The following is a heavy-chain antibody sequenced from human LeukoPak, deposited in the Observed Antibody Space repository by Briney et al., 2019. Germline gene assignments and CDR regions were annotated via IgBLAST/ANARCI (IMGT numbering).Heavy chain of an antibody. J-gene: IGHJ4*02. CDR2: IYHSGTT. D-gene: IGHD1-7*01. V-gene: IGHV4-59*02. CDR3: TTGSSYPPGELDY. Sequence: SETLSLTCTVSGGSVSNYYWSWVRQPPGKGLEYIGYIYHSGTTNYNPSLKSRVTMSLDTSKNQFSLKLSSVTAADTALYYCTTGSSYPPGELDYWGQGSLVTVSS. CDR1: GGSVSNYY.